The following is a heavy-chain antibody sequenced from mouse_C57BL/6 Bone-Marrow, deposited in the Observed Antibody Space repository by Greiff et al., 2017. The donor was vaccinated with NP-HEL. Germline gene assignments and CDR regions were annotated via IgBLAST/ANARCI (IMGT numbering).Heavy chain of an antibody. Sequence: QVHVKQPGAELVKPGASVKLSCKASGYTFTSYWMHWVKQRPGQGLEWIGMIHPNSGRTSYNEKFKSKATLTVDKSSSTAYMQLSSRTSEDSAVYYCARWDLAWCAYWGQGTLVTVSA. V-gene: IGHV1-64*01. J-gene: IGHJ3*01. CDR3: ARWDLAWCAY. CDR1: GYTFTSYW. CDR2: IHPNSGRT. D-gene: IGHD4-1*01.